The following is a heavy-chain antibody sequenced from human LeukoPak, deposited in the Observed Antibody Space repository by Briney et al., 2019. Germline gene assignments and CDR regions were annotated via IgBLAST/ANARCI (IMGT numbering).Heavy chain of an antibody. Sequence: QPGGSLRLSCVASGLAFSSYSMHWVRQAPGKGLEWVGVISYDGSDEYYTDSVKGRFTISRDNSKNTVYLQMNSLRAEDTAVYYCARVRYSSGRFLDYWGQGTLVTVSS. J-gene: IGHJ4*02. V-gene: IGHV3-30*04. CDR2: ISYDGSDE. CDR1: GLAFSSYS. CDR3: ARVRYSSGRFLDY. D-gene: IGHD6-19*01.